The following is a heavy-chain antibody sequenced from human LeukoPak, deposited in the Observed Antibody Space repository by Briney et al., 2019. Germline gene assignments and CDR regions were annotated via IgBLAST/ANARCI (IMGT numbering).Heavy chain of an antibody. CDR1: GYSISSGYY. CDR3: ARVGGEVVVVAATPYWFDP. Sequence: PSETLSLTCTVSGYSISSGYYWGWIRQPPGKGLEWIGSIYRSGSTYYNPSLKSRVTISVDTSKNQFSLKLSSVTAADTAVYYCARVGGEVVVVAATPYWFDPWGQGTLVTVSS. J-gene: IGHJ5*02. CDR2: IYRSGST. V-gene: IGHV4-38-2*02. D-gene: IGHD2-15*01.